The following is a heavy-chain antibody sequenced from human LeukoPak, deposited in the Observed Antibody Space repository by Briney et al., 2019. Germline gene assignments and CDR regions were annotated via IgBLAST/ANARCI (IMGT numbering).Heavy chain of an antibody. CDR1: GFTVSSNY. CDR3: ASETLYCSGGSCYSGGYYYYGMDV. D-gene: IGHD2-15*01. V-gene: IGHV3-53*04. CDR2: IYSGGST. J-gene: IGHJ6*02. Sequence: GGSLRLSCAASGFTVSSNYMSWVRQAPGKGLEWVSVIYSGGSTYYADSVRGRFTISRHNSKNTLYLQMNSLRAEDTAVYYCASETLYCSGGSCYSGGYYYYGMDVWGQGTTVTVSS.